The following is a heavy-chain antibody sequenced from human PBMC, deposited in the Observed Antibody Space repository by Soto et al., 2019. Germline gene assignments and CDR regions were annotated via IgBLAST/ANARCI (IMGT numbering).Heavy chain of an antibody. V-gene: IGHV2-70*04. CDR1: GFSLSTSGMR. D-gene: IGHD3-22*01. CDR2: IDSDEDR. Sequence: SGPTLVNPTETLTLTCTFSGFSLSTSGMRVSWIRQAPGKALEWLARIDSDEDRFYSTSLKTRLTISKDTSKNQVVLTMTKMDPVDTATYYCARMRSDYDSSGLDYWGQGILVTVS. CDR3: ARMRSDYDSSGLDY. J-gene: IGHJ4*02.